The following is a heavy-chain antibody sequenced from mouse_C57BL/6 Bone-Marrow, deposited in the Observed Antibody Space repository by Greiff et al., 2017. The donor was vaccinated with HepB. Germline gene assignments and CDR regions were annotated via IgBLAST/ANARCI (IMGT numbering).Heavy chain of an antibody. V-gene: IGHV1-53*01. J-gene: IGHJ3*01. D-gene: IGHD1-1*01. CDR3: AREGIYYPVEFAY. Sequence: VQLQQPGTELVKPGASVKLSCKASGYTFTSYWMHWVKQRPGQGLEWIGNINPSNGGTNYNEKFKSKATLTVDKSSSTAYMQLSSLTSEDSAVYYCAREGIYYPVEFAYWGQGTLVTVSA. CDR2: INPSNGGT. CDR1: GYTFTSYW.